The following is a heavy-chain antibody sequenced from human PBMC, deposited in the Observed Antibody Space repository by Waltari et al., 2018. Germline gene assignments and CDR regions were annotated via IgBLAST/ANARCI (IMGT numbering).Heavy chain of an antibody. CDR1: GGTFSSYA. Sequence: QVQLVQSGAEVKKPGSSVKVSCKASGGTFSSYAISWVRQAPGQGLEWMGGIIPSFGKANNEQKFQGRVTITADESTSTAYMELSSLRSEDTAVYYCARPDGYNEYYYYGMDVWGQGTTVTVSS. CDR2: IIPSFGKA. J-gene: IGHJ6*02. V-gene: IGHV1-69*12. D-gene: IGHD5-12*01. CDR3: ARPDGYNEYYYYGMDV.